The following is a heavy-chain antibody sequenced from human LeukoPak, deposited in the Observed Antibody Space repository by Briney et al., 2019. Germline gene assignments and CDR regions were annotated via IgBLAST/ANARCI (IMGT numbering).Heavy chain of an antibody. Sequence: GGSLRLSCAASGFTFSSYSMNWVRQAPGKGLEWVSSINYSGTNMYYADSVKGRFTISRDNAKNSLFLQMNSLRAEDTAVYYCASSIAAAPFDYWGQGTLVTVSS. CDR2: INYSGTNM. V-gene: IGHV3-21*01. J-gene: IGHJ4*02. CDR1: GFTFSSYS. D-gene: IGHD6-13*01. CDR3: ASSIAAAPFDY.